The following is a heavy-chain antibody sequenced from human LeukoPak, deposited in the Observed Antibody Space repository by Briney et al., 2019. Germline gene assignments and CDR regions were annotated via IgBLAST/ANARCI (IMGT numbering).Heavy chain of an antibody. CDR2: ISGNDGGT. D-gene: IGHD6-6*01. V-gene: IGHV3-23*01. J-gene: IGHJ4*02. CDR1: GFTFSRYA. Sequence: GGSLRLSCAASGFTFSRYAMNWVRQAPGKGLEWVSAISGNDGGTSYADSAKGRFTISRDNSKNTLYLQMNSLRAADTAVYCCARGKGTSYLSSFDYWGQGTLVTVSS. CDR3: ARGKGTSYLSSFDY.